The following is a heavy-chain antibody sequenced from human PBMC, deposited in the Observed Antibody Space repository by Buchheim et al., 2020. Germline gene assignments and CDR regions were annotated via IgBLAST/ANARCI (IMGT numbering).Heavy chain of an antibody. Sequence: EMQLLESGGGLVQPGGSLRISCVASGFTFNTSAMTWVRQAPGKGLEWVSAIRGSGFDTYYADSVTGRFTISRDNSKIMLYLEMNSLRAEEAAIYFCAKTVHILPGYQRWVYYMDVWGKGTT. CDR3: AKTVHILPGYQRWVYYMDV. CDR2: IRGSGFDT. V-gene: IGHV3-23*01. D-gene: IGHD3-9*01. J-gene: IGHJ6*03. CDR1: GFTFNTSA.